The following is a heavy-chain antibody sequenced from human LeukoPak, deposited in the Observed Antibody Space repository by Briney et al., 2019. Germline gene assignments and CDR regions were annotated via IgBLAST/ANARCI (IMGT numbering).Heavy chain of an antibody. Sequence: GGSLRLSCAASGFTFSTYGFHWVRQAPGKGLEWVTFIRYDGSKKYCGDSVKGRFTISRDNSKNTLYLQMNSLGAEDTAVYYCAKGGVTDSSGYYSGYYFYMDVWGKGTTVTVSS. CDR2: IRYDGSKK. CDR3: AKGGVTDSSGYYSGYYFYMDV. D-gene: IGHD3-22*01. J-gene: IGHJ6*03. V-gene: IGHV3-30*02. CDR1: GFTFSTYG.